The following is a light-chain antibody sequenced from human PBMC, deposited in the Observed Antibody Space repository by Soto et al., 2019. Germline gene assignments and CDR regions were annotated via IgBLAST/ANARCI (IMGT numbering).Light chain of an antibody. CDR2: AAS. CDR3: QQYNNWPWT. CDR1: QSITTW. V-gene: IGKV1-5*01. J-gene: IGKJ1*01. Sequence: DIQMTQSPSTVSAFVGDSVTITCRASQSITTWLAWYQQRPGKAPKLLIYAASTLQSGVPSRFSGSGSGTEFALTISSLQSEDFVVYYCQQYNNWPWTFGQGTMVDIK.